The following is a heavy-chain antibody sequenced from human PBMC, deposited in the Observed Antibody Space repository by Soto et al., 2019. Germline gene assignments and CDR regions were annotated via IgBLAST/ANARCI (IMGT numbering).Heavy chain of an antibody. J-gene: IGHJ4*02. CDR2: IYYSGST. Sequence: QVQLQESGPGLVKPSGTLSLTCAVSSGSISSSNWWSWFRQPPGKGLEWIGEIYYSGSTNYNPSLKSRVTISVDKSKNQFSLKLSSVTAADTAVYYCARVQGYCSGGSCYLPDYWGQGTLVTVSS. V-gene: IGHV4-4*02. CDR1: SGSISSSNW. D-gene: IGHD2-15*01. CDR3: ARVQGYCSGGSCYLPDY.